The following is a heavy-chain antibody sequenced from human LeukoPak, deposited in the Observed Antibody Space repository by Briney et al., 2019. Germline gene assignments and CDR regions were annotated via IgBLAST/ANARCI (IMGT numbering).Heavy chain of an antibody. CDR3: AKSFGSNWYGHFDY. J-gene: IGHJ4*02. D-gene: IGHD6-13*01. Sequence: GGSLRLSCEVSGFTFSSYAMSWVRQAPGKGLEWVSGISAGGGTTYYADSVKGRFTISRDNSKNTLNLQMNSLRAEDTAVYYCAKSFGSNWYGHFDYWGLGTLVTVSS. CDR2: ISAGGGTT. V-gene: IGHV3-23*01. CDR1: GFTFSSYA.